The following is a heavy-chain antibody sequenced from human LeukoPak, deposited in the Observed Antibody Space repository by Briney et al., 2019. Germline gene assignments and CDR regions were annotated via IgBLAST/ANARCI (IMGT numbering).Heavy chain of an antibody. J-gene: IGHJ5*02. CDR3: ARTGYGDYVTTEDNWFDP. CDR1: GGSISSYY. Sequence: SETLSLTCTVSGGSISSYYWSWIRQPPGKGLEWIGYIYYSGSTNYNPSLKSRVTISVDTSKNQFSLKLSSVTAADTAVYYCARTGYGDYVTTEDNWFDPWGQGTLVTVSS. D-gene: IGHD4-17*01. V-gene: IGHV4-59*08. CDR2: IYYSGST.